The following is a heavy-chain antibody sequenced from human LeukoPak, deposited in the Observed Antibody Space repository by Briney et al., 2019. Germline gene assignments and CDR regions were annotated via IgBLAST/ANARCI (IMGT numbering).Heavy chain of an antibody. Sequence: GRSLRLSCAASGFTFDDYAMHWVRQAPGKGLEWVSGISWNSGSIGYADSVKGRFTISRDNAKNSLYLQMNSLRAEDTALYYCAKGSRDYVWGSYRPGFDYWGQGTLVTVSS. V-gene: IGHV3-9*01. CDR2: ISWNSGSI. J-gene: IGHJ4*02. CDR1: GFTFDDYA. CDR3: AKGSRDYVWGSYRPGFDY. D-gene: IGHD3-16*02.